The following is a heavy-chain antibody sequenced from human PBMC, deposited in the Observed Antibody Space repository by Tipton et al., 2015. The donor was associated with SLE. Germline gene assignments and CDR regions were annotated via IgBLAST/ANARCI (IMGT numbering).Heavy chain of an antibody. D-gene: IGHD5/OR15-5a*01. V-gene: IGHV4-4*08. CDR2: IYTSGST. Sequence: TLSLTCTVSGGSISSYYWSWIRQPPGKGLEWIGYIYTSGSTNYHPSLKSRVTISVDTSKNQFSLKLSSVTAADTAVYYCARERGVYGDYFDYWGQGTLVTVSS. CDR3: ARERGVYGDYFDY. CDR1: GGSISSYY. J-gene: IGHJ4*02.